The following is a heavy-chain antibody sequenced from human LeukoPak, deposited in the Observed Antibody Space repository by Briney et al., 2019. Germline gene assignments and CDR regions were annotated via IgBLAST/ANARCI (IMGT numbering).Heavy chain of an antibody. D-gene: IGHD4-11*01. CDR1: GASISSRFW. CDR2: VHNSGYT. Sequence: SETLSLTCAVSGASISSRFWWSWVRQPPGKGLEWIGQVHNSGYTKYNPSLKSRVTISVDKFKDHFSLKLNSVTAADTAPYYCASETGYSHPNWFDPWGQGTLVTVSS. V-gene: IGHV4-4*02. J-gene: IGHJ5*02. CDR3: ASETGYSHPNWFDP.